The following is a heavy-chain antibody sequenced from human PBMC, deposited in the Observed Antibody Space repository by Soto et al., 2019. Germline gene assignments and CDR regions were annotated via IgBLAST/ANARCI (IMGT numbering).Heavy chain of an antibody. CDR1: GGSLSGYY. CDR2: INHTGST. J-gene: IGHJ4*02. D-gene: IGHD1-1*01. V-gene: IGHV4-34*01. Sequence: SETLSLTCAVYGGSLSGYYWSWIRQTPGKGLEWIGEINHTGSTDYNPSLKSRVTISKNQFSLNLNSVTAADTAVFFCARGAYNFGGQLEHWGQGILVTVSS. CDR3: ARGAYNFGGQLEH.